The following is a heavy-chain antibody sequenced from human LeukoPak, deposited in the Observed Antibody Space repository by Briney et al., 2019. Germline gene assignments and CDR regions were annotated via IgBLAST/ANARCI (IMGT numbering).Heavy chain of an antibody. V-gene: IGHV3-48*04. J-gene: IGHJ4*02. D-gene: IGHD3-16*01. CDR3: ARAPGIMITFGGVTGPNDY. CDR1: GFTFDSSW. CDR2: ISSSGTAI. Sequence: GGSLRLSCAASGFTFDSSWMTWVRQGPGKGLEWVSYISSSGTAIYYADSVKGRFTISRDNAKNSLYLQMNSLRAEDTAVYYCARAPGIMITFGGVTGPNDYWGQGTLVTVSS.